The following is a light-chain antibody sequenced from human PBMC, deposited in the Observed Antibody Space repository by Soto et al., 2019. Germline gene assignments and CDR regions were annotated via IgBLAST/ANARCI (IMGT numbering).Light chain of an antibody. CDR2: KAS. CDR3: QQYNTYST. J-gene: IGKJ5*01. Sequence: IPMTQPPSTLSASFGDCATISCRASQSISTYLAWDQRKPGKAPTLLIYKASSLDSGVSPRFSGSGSGTEFTLTISSLQPDDFATYYCQQYNTYSTFGQGTRLEI. V-gene: IGKV1-5*03. CDR1: QSISTY.